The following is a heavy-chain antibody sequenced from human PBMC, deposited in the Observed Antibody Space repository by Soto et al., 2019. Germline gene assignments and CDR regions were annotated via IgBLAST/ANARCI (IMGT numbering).Heavy chain of an antibody. CDR3: ARVGPYCGGDCYSPPP. J-gene: IGHJ5*02. CDR2: IYHSGST. V-gene: IGHV4-38-2*02. CDR1: GYSIRNGYY. D-gene: IGHD2-21*02. Sequence: SETLSLTCTVSGYSIRNGYYWGWIRQPPGKGLEWIGTIYHSGSTYYNPSLKSRVTISVDASENHFSLKLSSVTAADTAVHYCARVGPYCGGDCYSPPPWGQGTLVTVSS.